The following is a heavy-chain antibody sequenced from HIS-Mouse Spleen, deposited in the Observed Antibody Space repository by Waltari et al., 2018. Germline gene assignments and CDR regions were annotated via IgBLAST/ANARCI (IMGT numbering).Heavy chain of an antibody. CDR2: ISYDGSNK. Sequence: QVQLVESGGGVVQPGRSLRLYGAASGFTLSSYAMHWVRQTPGKGLEWVAVISYDGSNKYYADSVKGRFTISRDNSKNTLYLQMNSLRAEDTAVYYCARRYSGYDLGYWGQGTLVTVSS. CDR3: ARRYSGYDLGY. J-gene: IGHJ4*02. D-gene: IGHD5-12*01. CDR1: GFTLSSYA. V-gene: IGHV3-30*04.